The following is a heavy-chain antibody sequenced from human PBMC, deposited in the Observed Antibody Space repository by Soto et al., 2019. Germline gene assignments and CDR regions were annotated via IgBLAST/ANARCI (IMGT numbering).Heavy chain of an antibody. CDR1: GYTFTSYY. D-gene: IGHD5-12*01. Sequence: GASVKFSCKASGYTFTSYYMHWMRQAPGQGLVWMGIINPSGGSTSYAQKFQGRVTMTRDTSTSTVYMELSSLRAEDTAVYYCARERVDSTPYYYYYYGMDVWGQGTTVTVSS. CDR3: ARERVDSTPYYYYYYGMDV. J-gene: IGHJ6*02. V-gene: IGHV1-46*01. CDR2: INPSGGST.